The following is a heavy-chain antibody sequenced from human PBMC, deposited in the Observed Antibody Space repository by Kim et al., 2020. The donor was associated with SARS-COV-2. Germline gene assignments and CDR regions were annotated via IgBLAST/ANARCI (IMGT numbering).Heavy chain of an antibody. V-gene: IGHV3-23*03. CDR1: GFTFSSYA. J-gene: IGHJ6*02. Sequence: GGSLRLSCAASGFTFSSYAMSWVRQAPGKGLEWVSVIYSGGSSTYYADSVKGRFTISRDNSKNTLYLQMNSLRAEDTAVYYCAKGSLGGYGMDVWGQGTTVTVSS. CDR2: IYSGGSST. CDR3: AKGSLGGYGMDV. D-gene: IGHD3-10*01.